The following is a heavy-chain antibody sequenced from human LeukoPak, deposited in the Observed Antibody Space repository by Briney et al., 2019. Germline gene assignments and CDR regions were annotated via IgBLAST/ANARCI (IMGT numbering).Heavy chain of an antibody. CDR3: ARGGSGERPPPYSSGWNPGEGFDY. J-gene: IGHJ4*02. Sequence: PSETLSLTCAVYGGSFSGYYWSWIRQPPGKGLEWIGEINHSGSTNYNPSLKSRVTISVDTSKNQFSLKLSSVTAADTAVYYCARGGSGERPPPYSSGWNPGEGFDYWGQGTLVTVSS. D-gene: IGHD6-19*01. V-gene: IGHV4-34*01. CDR2: INHSGST. CDR1: GGSFSGYY.